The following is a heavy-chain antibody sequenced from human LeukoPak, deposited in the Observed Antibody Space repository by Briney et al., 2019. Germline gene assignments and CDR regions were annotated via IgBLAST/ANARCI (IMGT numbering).Heavy chain of an antibody. Sequence: SQTLSLTCTVSGGSISSGSYYWSWIRQPAGKGLEWIGRIYTSGSTNYSPSLKSRVTISVDTSKNQFSLKLSSVTAADTAVYYCARESDIVVVPAAYYYYYMDVWGKGTTVTVSS. V-gene: IGHV4-61*02. D-gene: IGHD2-2*01. CDR3: ARESDIVVVPAAYYYYYMDV. CDR1: GGSISSGSYY. CDR2: IYTSGST. J-gene: IGHJ6*03.